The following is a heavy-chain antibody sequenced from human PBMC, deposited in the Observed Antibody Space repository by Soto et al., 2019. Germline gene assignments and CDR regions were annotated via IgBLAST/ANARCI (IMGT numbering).Heavy chain of an antibody. J-gene: IGHJ6*02. Sequence: EVQLVESGGGVVQPGGSLRLSCAASGFTFSAYGMHWVRQVPGKGLEWVSALGAADDPYYLRSVKGRFTISRENAKNSLYLQMNGLRAGDTAVYYCARAYSGRLPRRADYYYALDVWGQGTTVTVSS. CDR2: LGAADDP. D-gene: IGHD2-15*01. CDR1: GFTFSAYG. CDR3: ARAYSGRLPRRADYYYALDV. V-gene: IGHV3-13*05.